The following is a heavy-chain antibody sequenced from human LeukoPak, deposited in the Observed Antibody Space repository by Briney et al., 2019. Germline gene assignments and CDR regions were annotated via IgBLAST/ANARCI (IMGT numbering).Heavy chain of an antibody. J-gene: IGHJ4*02. D-gene: IGHD3-10*01. V-gene: IGHV3-74*01. CDR1: GFTFSSYW. CDR2: INSDGSST. CDR3: ARDKVYYGSGTYGF. Sequence: GGSLRLSCAASGFTFSSYWMHWVRQVPGKGLVWVSHINSDGSSTNYADSVKGRFTISRDNAKNTLYLQMNSLRAEDTAVYFCARDKVYYGSGTYGFWGQGTLVTVSS.